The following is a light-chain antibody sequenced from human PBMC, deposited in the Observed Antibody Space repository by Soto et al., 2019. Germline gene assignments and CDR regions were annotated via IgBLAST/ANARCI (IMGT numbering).Light chain of an antibody. CDR3: CSYAGGSNV. CDR2: EGS. J-gene: IGLJ1*01. CDR1: SSDVGSYEF. Sequence: QSALTQPASVSESPGQSITISCTGTSSDVGSYEFVSWYQQYPGKAPKLMIYEGSKRPSGVSDRFSGSKSGNTASLTISGLQAEDEADHFCCSYAGGSNVFGAGTKVTVL. V-gene: IGLV2-23*03.